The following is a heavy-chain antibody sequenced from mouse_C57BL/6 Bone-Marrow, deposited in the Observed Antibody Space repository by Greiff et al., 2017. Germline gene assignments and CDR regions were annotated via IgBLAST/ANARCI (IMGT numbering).Heavy chain of an antibody. CDR3: ARESYYSGILYYCAY. D-gene: IGHD1-1*01. CDR1: GFTFSSYA. Sequence: EVHLVESGGGLVKPGGSLKLSCAASGFTFSSYAMSWVRQTPEKRLEWVATISDGGSYTYYPDNVKGRFTISRDNAKNNLYLQMSHLKSEPTPMYYWARESYYSGILYYCAYGGQGPTPTFS. CDR2: ISDGGSYT. V-gene: IGHV5-4*01. J-gene: IGHJ2*01.